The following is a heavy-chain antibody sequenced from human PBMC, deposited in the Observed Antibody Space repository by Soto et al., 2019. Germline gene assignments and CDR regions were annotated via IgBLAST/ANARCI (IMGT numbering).Heavy chain of an antibody. CDR1: GGSVSSGSYY. D-gene: IGHD5-12*01. V-gene: IGHV4-61*01. CDR3: ARDCGYSGYDYDY. Sequence: QVQLQESGPGLVKPSETLSLTCTVSGGSVSSGSYYWSWIRQPPGKGLEWIGYIYYSGSTNYNPSLKSRVTISVDTSKNQFSLKLSSVTAADTAVYYCARDCGYSGYDYDYWGQGTLVTVSS. J-gene: IGHJ4*02. CDR2: IYYSGST.